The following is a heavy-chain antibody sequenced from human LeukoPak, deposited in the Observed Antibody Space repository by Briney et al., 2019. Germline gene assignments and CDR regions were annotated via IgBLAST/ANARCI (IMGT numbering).Heavy chain of an antibody. CDR2: IKQDGSEK. CDR3: ARDCPPYYDSSGYNGFDY. Sequence: GGSLRLSCAASGFTFSSYWMSWVRQAPGKGLEWVANIKQDGSEKYYVDSVKGRFTISRDNAKNSLYLQMSSLRAEDTAVYYCARDCPPYYDSSGYNGFDYWGQGTLVTVSS. CDR1: GFTFSSYW. D-gene: IGHD3-22*01. J-gene: IGHJ4*02. V-gene: IGHV3-7*01.